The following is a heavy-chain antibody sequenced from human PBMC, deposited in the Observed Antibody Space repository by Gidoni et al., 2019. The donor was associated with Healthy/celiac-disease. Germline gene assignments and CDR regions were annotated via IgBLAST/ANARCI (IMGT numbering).Heavy chain of an antibody. J-gene: IGHJ3*02. CDR3: ARALGHDSWSGYYGGDAFDI. V-gene: IGHV3-21*01. Sequence: EVQLVDSGGGLVTPGGSLGLSLSAPGFPFSSYSMNWARQAPGKGLGWGSSISSSSTYIYYAASVKGRFTISRDNAKSSLYLQMISLRAEDTAVYYCARALGHDSWSGYYGGDAFDIWGQGTMVAVSS. CDR2: ISSSSTYI. D-gene: IGHD3-3*01. CDR1: GFPFSSYS.